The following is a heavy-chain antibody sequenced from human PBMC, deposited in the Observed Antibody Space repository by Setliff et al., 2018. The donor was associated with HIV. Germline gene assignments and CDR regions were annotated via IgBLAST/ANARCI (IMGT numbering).Heavy chain of an antibody. J-gene: IGHJ4*02. V-gene: IGHV3-43*01. CDR1: GFTFDDYT. Sequence: QPGGSLRLSCAASGFTFDDYTMHWVRQAPGKGLEWVSLINWDGGSIFYADSVRGRFTISRDNSKNSLYLQMISLRAEDTALYYCARQGNWEFDYWGQGTLVTVSS. CDR3: ARQGNWEFDY. D-gene: IGHD7-27*01. CDR2: INWDGGSI.